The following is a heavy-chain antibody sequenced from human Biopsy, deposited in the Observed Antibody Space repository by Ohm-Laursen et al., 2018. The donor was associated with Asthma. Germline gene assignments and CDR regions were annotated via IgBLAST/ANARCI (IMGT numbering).Heavy chain of an antibody. CDR1: GFTLGDYW. Sequence: SLRLSCPASGFTLGDYWMSWVRQAPGKGLAWVANIKHDGSEKNHVHSRKGRFTISRDNAKNSLYLQMNSLRDEDTAVYYCARTFHFWSPYHAEHFQLWGQGTLVTVSS. V-gene: IGHV3-7*01. D-gene: IGHD3-3*02. J-gene: IGHJ1*01. CDR3: ARTFHFWSPYHAEHFQL. CDR2: IKHDGSEK.